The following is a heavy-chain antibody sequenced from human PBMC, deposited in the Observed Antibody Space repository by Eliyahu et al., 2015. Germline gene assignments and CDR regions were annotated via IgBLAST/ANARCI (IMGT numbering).Heavy chain of an antibody. Sequence: EVQLVQSGAEVKKPGEXLRISCKGSGYSFTSYWXSWVRQMPGKGLEWMGRIDPSDSYTNYSPSFQGHVTISADKSISTAYLQWSSLKASDTAMYYCARRETHCSSTSCYTAVDYWGQGTLVTVSS. D-gene: IGHD2-2*02. CDR2: IDPSDSYT. J-gene: IGHJ4*02. CDR1: GYSFTSYW. V-gene: IGHV5-10-1*03. CDR3: ARRETHCSSTSCYTAVDY.